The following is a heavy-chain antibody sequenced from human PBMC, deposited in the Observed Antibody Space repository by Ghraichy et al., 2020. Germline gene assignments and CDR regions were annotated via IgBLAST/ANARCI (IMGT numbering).Heavy chain of an antibody. Sequence: SQTLSLTCVISGDSVSSDTATWNWIRQSPSRGLEWLGRTYYRSKWYYDYGTSVKSRASISPDTSENQFSLQLNFVTPEDTAVYYCAKRGAWGTLDIWGQGTMVTVSP. V-gene: IGHV6-1*01. D-gene: IGHD3-16*01. CDR1: GDSVSSDTAT. CDR3: AKRGAWGTLDI. CDR2: TYYRSKWYY. J-gene: IGHJ3*02.